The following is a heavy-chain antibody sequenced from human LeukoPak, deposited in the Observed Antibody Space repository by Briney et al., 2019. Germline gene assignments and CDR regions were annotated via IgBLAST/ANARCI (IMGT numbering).Heavy chain of an antibody. J-gene: IGHJ4*02. CDR2: IRSKGYGGTT. D-gene: IGHD3-22*01. CDR3: TRWDSSYFDY. V-gene: IGHV3-49*04. Sequence: GGSLRLSCTASGFTFGDYAMSWVRQAPGKGLEWAGFIRSKGYGGTTEYAASVKGRFTISRDDSKSIAYLQMNSLKTEDTAVYYCTRWDSSYFDYWGQGTLVTVSS. CDR1: GFTFGDYA.